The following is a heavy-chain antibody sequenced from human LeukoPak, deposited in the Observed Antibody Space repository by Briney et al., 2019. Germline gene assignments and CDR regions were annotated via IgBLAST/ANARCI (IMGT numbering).Heavy chain of an antibody. D-gene: IGHD3-9*01. CDR1: GFTFSSYA. CDR3: ARAYDILTGYHSF. V-gene: IGHV3-30-3*01. J-gene: IGHJ4*02. Sequence: PGRSLRLSCAASGFTFSSYAMHWVRQAPGKGLEWVAVISCDGSNKYYADSVKGRFTISRDNSKNTLYLQMNSLRAEDTAVYYCARAYDILTGYHSFWGQGTLVTVSS. CDR2: ISCDGSNK.